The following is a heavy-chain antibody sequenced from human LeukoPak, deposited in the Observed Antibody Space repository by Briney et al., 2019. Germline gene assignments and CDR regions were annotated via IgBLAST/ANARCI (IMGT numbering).Heavy chain of an antibody. CDR3: ARDGPVTMVWYFDL. CDR2: IWYDGSNK. V-gene: IGHV3-33*01. Sequence: GGSLRLSCAASGFTFSSYGMHWVRQAPGKGLEWVAVIWYDGSNKYYADSVKGRFTIPRDNSKNTLYLQMNSLRAEDTAVYYCARDGPVTMVWYFDLWGRGTLVTVSS. D-gene: IGHD4/OR15-4a*01. CDR1: GFTFSSYG. J-gene: IGHJ2*01.